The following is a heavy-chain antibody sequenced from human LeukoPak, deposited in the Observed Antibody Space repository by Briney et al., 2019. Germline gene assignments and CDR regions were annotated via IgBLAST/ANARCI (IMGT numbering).Heavy chain of an antibody. CDR3: ARDPHGSGSF. Sequence: GGSLRLSCAASGFTFRSYWMHWVRQVPGKGLVWVSRINSDGGTPSYADSVKGRFTISRDNAKNTLFLQMHSLRAEDTAVYYCARDPHGSGSFWGQGTLVTVSS. CDR1: GFTFRSYW. D-gene: IGHD3-10*01. CDR2: INSDGGTP. J-gene: IGHJ4*02. V-gene: IGHV3-74*01.